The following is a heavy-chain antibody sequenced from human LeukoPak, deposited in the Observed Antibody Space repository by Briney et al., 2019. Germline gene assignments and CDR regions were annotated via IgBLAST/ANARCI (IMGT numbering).Heavy chain of an antibody. Sequence: SVKVSCKASGGTFSSYAISWVRQAPGQGLEWMGGIIPIFGTANYAQKFQGRVTITADESTSTAYMELSGLRSEDTAVYYCARGYFWSGYYPNYYYYYGMDVWGQGTTVTVSS. CDR1: GGTFSSYA. CDR3: ARGYFWSGYYPNYYYYYGMDV. V-gene: IGHV1-69*13. J-gene: IGHJ6*02. CDR2: IIPIFGTA. D-gene: IGHD3-3*01.